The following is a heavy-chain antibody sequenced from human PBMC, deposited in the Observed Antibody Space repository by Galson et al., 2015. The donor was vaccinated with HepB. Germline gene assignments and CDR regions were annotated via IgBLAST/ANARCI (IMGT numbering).Heavy chain of an antibody. V-gene: IGHV1-46*03. D-gene: IGHD1-1*01. CDR3: ARAPGSDALDI. CDR1: GYTFTSYY. J-gene: IGHJ3*02. CDR2: INPTGGST. Sequence: SVKVSCKASGYTFTSYYMHWVRQAPGQGLEWMGLINPTGGSTRYTEEFQDRVTMTRDTPTSTVYMELSSLRSADTAVYYCARAPGSDALDIWGQGTMVTVSS.